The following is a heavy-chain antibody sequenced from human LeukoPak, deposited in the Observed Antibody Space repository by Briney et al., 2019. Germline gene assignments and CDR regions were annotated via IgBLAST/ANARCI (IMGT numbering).Heavy chain of an antibody. Sequence: PGGSLRLSCAASGFTFSSYAMSWVRQAPGKGLVWVSRINSDGSSTSYADSVKGRFTISRDNAKNTLYLQMNSLRAEDTAVYYCARGGSSRWYIGNDYWGQGTLVTVSS. CDR3: ARGGSSRWYIGNDY. J-gene: IGHJ4*02. V-gene: IGHV3-74*01. CDR1: GFTFSSYA. D-gene: IGHD6-13*01. CDR2: INSDGSST.